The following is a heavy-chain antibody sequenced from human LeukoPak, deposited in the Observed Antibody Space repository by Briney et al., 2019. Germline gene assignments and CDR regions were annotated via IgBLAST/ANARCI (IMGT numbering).Heavy chain of an antibody. D-gene: IGHD4-17*01. CDR2: INHSGST. J-gene: IGHJ6*02. V-gene: IGHV4-34*01. CDR1: GFTFSSYS. CDR3: ARRALDYDDVAYFYARCSDV. Sequence: PGGSLRLSCAASGFTFSSYSMNWVRQAPGKGLEWIGEINHSGSTNYNPSLKSRVTMSVDTSKVQFSLDLTSVTAADTGIYYCARRALDYDDVAYFYARCSDVWGQGIKVTVS.